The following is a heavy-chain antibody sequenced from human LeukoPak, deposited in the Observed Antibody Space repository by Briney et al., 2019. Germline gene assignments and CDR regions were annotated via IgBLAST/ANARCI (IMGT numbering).Heavy chain of an antibody. V-gene: IGHV4-61*02. D-gene: IGHD3-22*01. J-gene: IGHJ5*02. CDR1: GGSISSGSYY. Sequence: SETLSLTCTVSGGSISSGSYYWGWIRQPAGKGLEWIGRIYTSGSTNYNPSLKSRVTISVDTSKNQFSLKLSSVTAADTAVYYCARGGEYYYDSSGYYYDWFDPWGQGTLVTVSS. CDR3: ARGGEYYYDSSGYYYDWFDP. CDR2: IYTSGST.